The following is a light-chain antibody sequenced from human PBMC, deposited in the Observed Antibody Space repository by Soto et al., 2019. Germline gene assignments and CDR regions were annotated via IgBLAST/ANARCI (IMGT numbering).Light chain of an antibody. CDR2: GVS. V-gene: IGKV3-20*01. CDR3: QQYGGSPPYT. CDR1: QSVSSNY. Sequence: EIVLTQSPGTLSVSPGERATLSCRASQSVSSNYLGWYQQRPGQAPRLLIYGVSRRATGIPDRFSGSGSGTELTLTISGLQPEDFAVYYCQQYGGSPPYTFGQGTKLEIK. J-gene: IGKJ2*01.